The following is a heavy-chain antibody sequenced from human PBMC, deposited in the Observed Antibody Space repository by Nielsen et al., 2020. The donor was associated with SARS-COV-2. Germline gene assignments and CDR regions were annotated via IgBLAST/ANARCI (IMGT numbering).Heavy chain of an antibody. D-gene: IGHD4-17*01. CDR2: ISWNSGSI. J-gene: IGHJ4*02. CDR1: GFSFSIHA. V-gene: IGHV3-9*01. Sequence: SLKISCSASGFSFSIHAMHWVRQAPGKGLEWVSGISWNSGSIGYADSVKGRFTISRDNAKNSLYLQMNSLRGEDTAVYYCVRESAYGDYTGGFDYWGQGTLVTVSS. CDR3: VRESAYGDYTGGFDY.